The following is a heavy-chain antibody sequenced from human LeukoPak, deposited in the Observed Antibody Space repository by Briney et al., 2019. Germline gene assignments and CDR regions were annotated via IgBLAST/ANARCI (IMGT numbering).Heavy chain of an antibody. Sequence: SETLSLTCTVSGGSISSYYWSWIRQPPGKGLEWIGYIYYSGSTNYNPSLKSRVTISVDTSKNHFSLKLSSVTAADTAVYYCARNRDGYNSFDYWGQGTLVTVSS. CDR1: GGSISSYY. CDR2: IYYSGST. D-gene: IGHD5-24*01. CDR3: ARNRDGYNSFDY. J-gene: IGHJ4*02. V-gene: IGHV4-59*12.